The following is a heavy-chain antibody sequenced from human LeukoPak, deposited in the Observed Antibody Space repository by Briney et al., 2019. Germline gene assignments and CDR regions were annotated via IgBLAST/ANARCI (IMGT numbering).Heavy chain of an antibody. D-gene: IGHD1-1*01. CDR1: GFTFSSYG. CDR3: ARVPGVQLERRYYFDY. Sequence: GGSLRLSCEASGFTFSSYGMNWVRQAPGKGLEWVSSISSSSTYIYYADSVKGRYNISRDNPKNSLYLQINSLRAEDTAIYYCARVPGVQLERRYYFDYWGQGTLVTVSS. J-gene: IGHJ4*02. V-gene: IGHV3-21*01. CDR2: ISSSSTYI.